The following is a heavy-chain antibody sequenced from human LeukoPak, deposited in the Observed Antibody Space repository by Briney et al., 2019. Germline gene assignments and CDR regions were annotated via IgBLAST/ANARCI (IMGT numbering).Heavy chain of an antibody. D-gene: IGHD2-2*01. J-gene: IGHJ4*02. CDR3: AREEYCSSTSCSLDY. CDR1: GGTFSSYA. CDR2: IIPIFGTA. V-gene: IGHV1-69*13. Sequence: SVKVSCKASGGTFSSYAISWVRQAPGQGLEWMGGIIPIFGTANYAQKFQGRVTITADESTSTAYMELRSLRSDDTAVYYCAREEYCSSTSCSLDYWGQGTLVTVSS.